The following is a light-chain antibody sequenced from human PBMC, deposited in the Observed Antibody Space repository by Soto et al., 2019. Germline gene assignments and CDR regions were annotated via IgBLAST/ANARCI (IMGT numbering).Light chain of an antibody. Sequence: DIVLTQSPGTLSLSPGERATLSCRASQSVSSKYLAWYQQKPGQAPRVLIYDASKRATGIPARFSGSGSGTDFTLTVSSLEPEDSVLYFCQQRSVWPITFGQGTRLEIK. CDR2: DAS. CDR3: QQRSVWPIT. V-gene: IGKV3D-20*02. CDR1: QSVSSKY. J-gene: IGKJ5*01.